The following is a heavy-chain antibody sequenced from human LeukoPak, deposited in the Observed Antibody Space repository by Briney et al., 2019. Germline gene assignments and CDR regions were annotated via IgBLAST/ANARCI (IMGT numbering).Heavy chain of an antibody. CDR1: GYSFTGYY. V-gene: IGHV1-2*06. D-gene: IGHD6-19*01. J-gene: IGHJ4*02. Sequence: ASVKVSCKASGYSFTGYYLHWVRQAPGQGLEWVGRINPISGGTIYAQKFQGRVTMTRDTSISTVYMELSRLKSDDTAVFYCARQVAGTLFYFDYWGQGALVTVSS. CDR2: INPISGGT. CDR3: ARQVAGTLFYFDY.